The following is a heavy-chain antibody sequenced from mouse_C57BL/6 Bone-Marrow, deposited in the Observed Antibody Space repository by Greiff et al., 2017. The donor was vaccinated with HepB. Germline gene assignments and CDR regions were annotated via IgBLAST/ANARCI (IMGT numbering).Heavy chain of an antibody. D-gene: IGHD1-1*01. V-gene: IGHV14-4*01. J-gene: IGHJ2*01. CDR3: TNRITTVVAP. CDR1: GFNIKDDY. CDR2: IDPENGDT. Sequence: EVQLQQSGAELVRPGASVKLSCTASGFNIKDDYMHWVKQRPEQGLEWIGWIDPENGDTEYASKFQGKATITADTSSNTAYLQLSSLTSEDTAVYYCTNRITTVVAPWGQGTTLTVSS.